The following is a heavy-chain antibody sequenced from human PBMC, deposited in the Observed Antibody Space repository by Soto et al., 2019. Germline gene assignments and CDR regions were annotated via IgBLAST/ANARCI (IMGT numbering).Heavy chain of an antibody. J-gene: IGHJ6*02. V-gene: IGHV5-10-1*01. CDR2: IDPSDSYT. Sequence: PGESLKISCKGSGYRFTSYWISWVRQMPGKGLEWMGRIDPSDSYTNYSPSFQGHVTISADKSISTAYLQWSSLKASDTAMYYCARQGMITRTAYGMDVWGQGTTVTVSS. CDR1: GYRFTSYW. D-gene: IGHD3-16*01. CDR3: ARQGMITRTAYGMDV.